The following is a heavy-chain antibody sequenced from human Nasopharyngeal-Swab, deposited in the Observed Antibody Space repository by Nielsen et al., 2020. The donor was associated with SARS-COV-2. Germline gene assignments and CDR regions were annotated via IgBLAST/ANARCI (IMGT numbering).Heavy chain of an antibody. V-gene: IGHV3-21*04. CDR3: AKKDCSSTSCAVPYYYYGMDV. CDR1: GFTFSSYS. Sequence: GESLKISCAASGFTFSSYSMNWVRQAPGKGLEWVSSISSSSSYIYYADSVKGRFTISRDNSKNTLYLQMNSLRAEDTAVYYCAKKDCSSTSCAVPYYYYGMDVWGQGTTVTVSS. J-gene: IGHJ6*02. CDR2: ISSSSSYI. D-gene: IGHD2-2*01.